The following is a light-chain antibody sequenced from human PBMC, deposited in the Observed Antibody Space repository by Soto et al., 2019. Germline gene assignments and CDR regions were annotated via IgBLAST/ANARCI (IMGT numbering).Light chain of an antibody. J-gene: IGKJ2*01. V-gene: IGKV1-39*01. CDR1: QTIHNF. Sequence: DIQLTQSPSSLSASVGDRVTITCRASQTIHNFLTWYQQTPGKAPKLLIYAASNLRGGVPSRFSGGGSGTDLTLPINSLQHEDVATSYCQQSFSPLYTFGRGTMLDI. CDR2: AAS. CDR3: QQSFSPLYT.